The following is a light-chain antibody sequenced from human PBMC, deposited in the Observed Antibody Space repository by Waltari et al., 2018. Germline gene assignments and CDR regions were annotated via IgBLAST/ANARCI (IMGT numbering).Light chain of an antibody. J-gene: IGKJ1*01. V-gene: IGKV1-5*03. CDR1: QSLSNW. CDR3: QQYRNLWT. CDR2: KAS. Sequence: DIQMTQSTSTLSASVGDRVTITCRASQSLSNWLAWYQQKPGKAPKVLIYKASTLESGVPSRFSGSGSGTEFTLTISSLQPDDFATYYCQQYRNLWTFGQGTKVESK.